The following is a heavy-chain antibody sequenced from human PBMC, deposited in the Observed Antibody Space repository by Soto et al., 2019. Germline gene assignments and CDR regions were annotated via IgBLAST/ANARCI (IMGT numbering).Heavy chain of an antibody. D-gene: IGHD3-10*01. CDR3: ASQYYGSGSAGDY. V-gene: IGHV4-59*08. CDR1: GGSISSYY. CDR2: IYYSGST. J-gene: IGHJ4*02. Sequence: SETLSLTCTVSGGSISSYYWSWIRQPPGKGLEWIGYIYYSGSTNYNPSLKSRVTISVDTSKNQFSLKLSSVTAADTAVYYCASQYYGSGSAGDYWGQGTLVTVSS.